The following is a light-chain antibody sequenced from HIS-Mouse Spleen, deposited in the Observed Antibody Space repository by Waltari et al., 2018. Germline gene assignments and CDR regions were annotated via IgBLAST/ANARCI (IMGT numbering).Light chain of an antibody. CDR1: SRDVGSYNL. V-gene: IGLV2-23*03. CDR2: EGS. CDR3: CSYAGSSTFVV. J-gene: IGLJ2*01. Sequence: QSALTQPASVSGPPGQSSTISCTGTSRDVGSYNLVSWYQQHPGKAPKLMIYEGSKRPSGVSNRFSGSKSGNTASLTISGLQAEDEADYYCCSYAGSSTFVVFGGGTKLTVL.